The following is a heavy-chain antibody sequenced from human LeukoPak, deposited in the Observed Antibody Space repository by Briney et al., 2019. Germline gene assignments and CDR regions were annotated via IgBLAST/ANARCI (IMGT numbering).Heavy chain of an antibody. D-gene: IGHD4-23*01. V-gene: IGHV3-30-3*01. CDR1: GFTFRSHA. Sequence: GGSLRLSCAASGFTFRSHAMHWVRQAPGKGLEWMSVISYDGNNKDYADSVKGRFTVSRDNSKHTLYLQMNNLRPEDTAVYYCARVDDFDAPFVTPIEYWGQGTLVTVSS. CDR2: ISYDGNNK. J-gene: IGHJ4*02. CDR3: ARVDDFDAPFVTPIEY.